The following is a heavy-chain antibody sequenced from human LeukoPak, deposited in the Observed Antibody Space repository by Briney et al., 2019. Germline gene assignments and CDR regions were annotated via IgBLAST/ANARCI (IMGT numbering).Heavy chain of an antibody. D-gene: IGHD2-21*02. CDR1: GGTFSSYA. J-gene: IGHJ3*02. V-gene: IGHV1-69*13. CDR2: IIPIFGTA. CDR3: ARLLTAIDAFDI. Sequence: ASVKVSCKASGGTFSSYAISWVRQAPGQGLEWMGGIIPIFGTANYAQKFQGRVTITADESTSTAYMELSSLRSEDTAVYYCARLLTAIDAFDIWRQGTMVTVSS.